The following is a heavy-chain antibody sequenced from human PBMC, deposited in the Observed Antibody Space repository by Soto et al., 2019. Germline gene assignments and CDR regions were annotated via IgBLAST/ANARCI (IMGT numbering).Heavy chain of an antibody. CDR1: GGSISSYY. J-gene: IGHJ5*02. CDR3: ARYGDFEGWFDP. V-gene: IGHV4-59*01. Sequence: KASETLSLTCTVSGGSISSYYWSWIRQPPGKGLEWIGYIYYSGSTNYNPSLKSRVAISVDTSRNQFSLKLSSVTAADTAVYYCARYGDFEGWFDPWGQGTLVTVSS. CDR2: IYYSGST. D-gene: IGHD4-17*01.